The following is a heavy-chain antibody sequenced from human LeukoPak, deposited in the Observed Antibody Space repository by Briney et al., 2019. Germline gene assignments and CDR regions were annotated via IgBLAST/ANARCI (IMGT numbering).Heavy chain of an antibody. Sequence: GGSLRLSCAASGFIFDDNTVMQWVRQAPGKGLEWVSAISWRTSSIGYADSVKGRFTISGDNAKKSLYLQMNSLRAEDTALYYCAKGETGTGFFDYGGQGTLVTVSA. D-gene: IGHD1/OR15-1a*01. CDR2: ISWRTSSI. CDR3: AKGETGTGFFDY. V-gene: IGHV3-9*01. CDR1: GFIFDDNTV. J-gene: IGHJ4*02.